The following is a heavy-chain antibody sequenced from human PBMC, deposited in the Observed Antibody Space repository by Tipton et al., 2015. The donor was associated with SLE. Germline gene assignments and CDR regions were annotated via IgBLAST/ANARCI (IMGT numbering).Heavy chain of an antibody. J-gene: IGHJ4*02. CDR1: GVTFDDYA. CDR3: AKDRVPGVVIADC. Sequence: SLRLSCAVSGVTFDDYAMHWVRQAPGKGLERVSGISWNSGIVAYADSVKGRFPISRDNAKNSLYLQINSLRAEDTAFYYCAKDRVPGVVIADCWGRGSLVTVSS. D-gene: IGHD3-3*01. V-gene: IGHV3-9*01. CDR2: ISWNSGIV.